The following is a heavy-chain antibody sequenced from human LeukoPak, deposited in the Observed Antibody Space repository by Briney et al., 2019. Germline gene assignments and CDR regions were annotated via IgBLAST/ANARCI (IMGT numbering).Heavy chain of an antibody. CDR1: GLTFSSYW. CDR3: ARGGGSPGH. J-gene: IGHJ4*02. Sequence: GGSLRLSCAASGLTFSSYWMSWVRQAPGKGLEWVANIKQDGSEKNYVDSVKGRFTISRDNAQNSLYLQMNSLRAEDTAVYYCARGGGSPGHWGQGTLVTVSS. V-gene: IGHV3-7*04. D-gene: IGHD1-26*01. CDR2: IKQDGSEK.